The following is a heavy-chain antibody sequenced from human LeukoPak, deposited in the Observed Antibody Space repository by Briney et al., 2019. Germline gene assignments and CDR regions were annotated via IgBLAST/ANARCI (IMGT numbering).Heavy chain of an antibody. CDR3: ARDDSSGSSIDY. CDR1: GYTFTGYY. V-gene: IGHV1-2*02. Sequence: LGASVKVSCKASGYTFTGYYMHWVRQAPGQGLEWMGWINPNSGGTNYAQKFQGRVTMTRDTSISTAYMELSRLRSDDTAVYYCARDDSSGSSIDYWGRGTLVTVSS. D-gene: IGHD6-19*01. J-gene: IGHJ4*02. CDR2: INPNSGGT.